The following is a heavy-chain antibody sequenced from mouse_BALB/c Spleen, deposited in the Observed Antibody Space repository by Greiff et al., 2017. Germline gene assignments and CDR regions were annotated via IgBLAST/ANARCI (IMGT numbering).Heavy chain of an antibody. J-gene: IGHJ4*01. D-gene: IGHD1-2*01. V-gene: IGHV5-17*02. CDR2: ISSGSSTI. Sequence: EVQLQQSGGGLVQPGGSRKLSCAASGFTFSSFGMHWVRQAPEKGLEWVAYISSGSSTIYYADTVKGRFTISRDNPKNTLFLQMTSLRSEDTAMYYCARLITTNYAMDYWGQGTSVTVSS. CDR3: ARLITTNYAMDY. CDR1: GFTFSSFG.